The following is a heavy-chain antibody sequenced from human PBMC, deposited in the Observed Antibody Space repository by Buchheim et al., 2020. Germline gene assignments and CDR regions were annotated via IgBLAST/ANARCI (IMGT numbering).Heavy chain of an antibody. CDR3: ARRDYYYDSSGYGGYWYFDL. J-gene: IGHJ2*01. Sequence: QVQLVQSGAEVKKPGASVKVSCKASGYTFTSYYMHWVRQAPGQGLEWMGIINPSGGSTSYAQKFQGRVTMTRATSTSTVYMELSSLRSEDTAVYYCARRDYYYDSSGYGGYWYFDLWGRGTL. CDR1: GYTFTSYY. V-gene: IGHV1-46*01. D-gene: IGHD3-22*01. CDR2: INPSGGST.